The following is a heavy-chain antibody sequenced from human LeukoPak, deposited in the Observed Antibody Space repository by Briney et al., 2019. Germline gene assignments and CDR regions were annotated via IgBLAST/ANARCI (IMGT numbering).Heavy chain of an antibody. D-gene: IGHD3-22*01. CDR2: IKQDGSEK. CDR3: SRDLYRIVVVPHYFDY. Sequence: QAGGSLRLSCAASGFTFSSYWMSWVRQAPGKGLEWVANIKQDGSEKYYVDSVKGRFTISRDNAKHSLYLQMNSLRSDDTAVYYCSRDLYRIVVVPHYFDYWGQGTLVTVSS. CDR1: GFTFSSYW. V-gene: IGHV3-7*03. J-gene: IGHJ4*02.